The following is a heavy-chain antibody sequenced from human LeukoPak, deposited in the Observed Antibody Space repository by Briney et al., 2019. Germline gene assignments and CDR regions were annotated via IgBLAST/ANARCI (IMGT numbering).Heavy chain of an antibody. CDR3: VRHLNTTNYFDY. D-gene: IGHD1-26*01. J-gene: IGHJ4*02. CDR1: GFEFYEYP. Sequence: GGSLRLSCVASGFEFYEYPMMWVRQAPGKALEWVANIKRDGSEKNYVDSVRGRFTISRDNSKNTLYLQMNSLRAEDTAVYYCVRHLNTTNYFDYWGRGTLATVSS. CDR2: IKRDGSEK. V-gene: IGHV3-7*03.